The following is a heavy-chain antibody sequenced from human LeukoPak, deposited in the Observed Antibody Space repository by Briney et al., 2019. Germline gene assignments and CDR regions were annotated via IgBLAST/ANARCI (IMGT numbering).Heavy chain of an antibody. CDR1: GYTFTDYY. Sequence: ASVKVSCKVSGYTFTDYYMHWVQQAPGKGLEWMGLADPEDGETIYAEKFQGRVTITADTSTDTAYMELSSLRSEDTAVYYCATDRRSSGYYGAFDIWGQGTMVTVSS. CDR3: ATDRRSSGYYGAFDI. V-gene: IGHV1-69-2*01. J-gene: IGHJ3*02. D-gene: IGHD3-22*01. CDR2: ADPEDGET.